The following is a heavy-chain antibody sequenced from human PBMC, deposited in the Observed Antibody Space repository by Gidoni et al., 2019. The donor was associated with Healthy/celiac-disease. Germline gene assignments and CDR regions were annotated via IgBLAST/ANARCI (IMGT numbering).Heavy chain of an antibody. V-gene: IGHV4-38-2*02. Sequence: QVQLQESGPGLVKPSETLSLTCAVSGYSISSGYYWGWIRQPPGKGLEWIGSIYHSGSTYYNPSLKSRVTISVDTSKNQFSLKLSSVTAADTAVYYCARDYSSGWYDYWGQGTLVTVSS. D-gene: IGHD6-19*01. CDR2: IYHSGST. J-gene: IGHJ4*02. CDR1: GYSISSGYY. CDR3: ARDYSSGWYDY.